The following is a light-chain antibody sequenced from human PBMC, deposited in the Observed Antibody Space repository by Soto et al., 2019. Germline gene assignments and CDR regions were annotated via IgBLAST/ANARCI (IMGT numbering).Light chain of an antibody. CDR3: QQSNTLPPWT. CDR1: QSVSSN. CDR2: ATS. Sequence: EIVMTQSPATLSVSPGERATLSCRASQSVSSNLAWYQQKPGQAPRLLIYATSTRATGIPARFSGSGSGTEFTLTISSLQSEDFAVYYCQQSNTLPPWTFGQGTKVEIK. V-gene: IGKV3-15*01. J-gene: IGKJ1*01.